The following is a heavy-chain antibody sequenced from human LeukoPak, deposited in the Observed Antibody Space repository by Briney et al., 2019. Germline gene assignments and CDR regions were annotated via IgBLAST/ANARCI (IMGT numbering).Heavy chain of an antibody. D-gene: IGHD3-22*01. Sequence: SETLSLTCAVYGGSFSSYYWCWIRQPPGKGLEWIGSIYFTGSPYYNVSLKSRLTMSVDMSKNQFSLRLNSLTAADTAVYYCARHPYYYESSGYPRFLDSWGRGTLVTVSS. V-gene: IGHV4-59*04. CDR2: IYFTGSP. CDR1: GGSFSSYY. CDR3: ARHPYYYESSGYPRFLDS. J-gene: IGHJ4*02.